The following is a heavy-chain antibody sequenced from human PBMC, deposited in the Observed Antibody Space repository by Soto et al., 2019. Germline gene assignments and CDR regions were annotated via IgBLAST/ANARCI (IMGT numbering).Heavy chain of an antibody. CDR2: IYWNDNK. D-gene: IGHD3-3*01. J-gene: IGHJ4*02. CDR1: GFSLSTNGMA. V-gene: IGHV2-5*01. Sequence: SGPTLVNPTETLTLTCTFSGFSLSTNGMAVGWIRQAPGKALEWLGIIYWNDNKRYSPSLKSRLTITKDTSKNVVVLTMTNMDPVDTATYFCAHVPYFFSSEKDSFDYWGQGSLVTVSS. CDR3: AHVPYFFSSEKDSFDY.